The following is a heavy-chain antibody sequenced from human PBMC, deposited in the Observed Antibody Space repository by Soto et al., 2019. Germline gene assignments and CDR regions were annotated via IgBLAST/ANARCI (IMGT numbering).Heavy chain of an antibody. V-gene: IGHV3-53*01. Sequence: PGGSLRLSCAGSGFTVSSIYMSWVRQGPGRGLEWVSVIFSDGTTHYAESVKGRFTISRDNSKNTLYLQMNSLRAEDTAVYYCARATPAPVAAAAKFDPWGQGTLVTVSS. CDR2: IFSDGTT. CDR3: ARATPAPVAAAAKFDP. CDR1: GFTVSSIY. D-gene: IGHD6-13*01. J-gene: IGHJ5*02.